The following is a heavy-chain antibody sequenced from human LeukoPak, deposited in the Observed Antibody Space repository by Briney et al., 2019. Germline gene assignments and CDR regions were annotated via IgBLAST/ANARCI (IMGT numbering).Heavy chain of an antibody. CDR1: GFTFSSYA. V-gene: IGHV3-23*01. Sequence: GGSLRLSCAASGFTFSSYAMSWVRQAPGKGLEWVSAISGSGGSTYYADSVKGRFTISRDNAKNSLYLQMNSLRAEDTAVYYCAKEVPVVVTACYYDYWGQGTLVTVSS. CDR3: AKEVPVVVTACYYDY. CDR2: ISGSGGST. J-gene: IGHJ4*02. D-gene: IGHD2-21*02.